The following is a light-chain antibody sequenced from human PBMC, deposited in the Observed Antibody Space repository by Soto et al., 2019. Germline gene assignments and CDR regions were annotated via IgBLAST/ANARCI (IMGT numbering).Light chain of an antibody. Sequence: EIVLTQSPGTLSLSPGERATLSCRASQSVSSSYLAWYQQKPGQAPRLLIYGASSRATGIPDRFSGSGSGTDFTLTISRLEPEDFAVYYCQLYSSSPMYTFGQGTKVEIK. CDR3: QLYSSSPMYT. CDR2: GAS. V-gene: IGKV3-20*01. CDR1: QSVSSSY. J-gene: IGKJ2*01.